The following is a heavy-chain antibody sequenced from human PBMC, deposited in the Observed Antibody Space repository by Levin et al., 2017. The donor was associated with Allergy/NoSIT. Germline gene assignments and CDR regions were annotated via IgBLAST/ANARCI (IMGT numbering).Heavy chain of an antibody. CDR3: ARGLGESARYTHGY. V-gene: IGHV4-59*01. CDR2: MYYTGST. J-gene: IGHJ4*02. Sequence: SETLSLTCTVSDDSISGYYWTWIRQPPGKGLEWIGHMYYTGSTNYNPSLKSRVTISVGSSKNQFSLNLNSVTAADTAVYSCARGLGESARYTHGYWGQGTLVTVSS. D-gene: IGHD3-16*02. CDR1: DDSISGYY.